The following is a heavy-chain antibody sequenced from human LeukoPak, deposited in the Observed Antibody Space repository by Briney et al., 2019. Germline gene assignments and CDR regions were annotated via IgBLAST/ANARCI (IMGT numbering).Heavy chain of an antibody. CDR3: ARDFDPGVYQLIFYYGMDV. V-gene: IGHV1-2*02. D-gene: IGHD2-2*01. Sequence: ASVKVSCKASGYTFAGYYMHWVRQAPGQGLEWMGWINPNSGGTNYAQKFQGRVTMTRDTSISTAYMELSRLRSDDTAVYYCARDFDPGVYQLIFYYGMDVWGQGTTVTVSS. CDR1: GYTFAGYY. J-gene: IGHJ6*02. CDR2: INPNSGGT.